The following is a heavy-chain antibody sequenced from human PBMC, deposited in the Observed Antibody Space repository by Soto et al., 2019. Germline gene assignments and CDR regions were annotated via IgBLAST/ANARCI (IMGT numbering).Heavy chain of an antibody. CDR2: ISAYNGDT. D-gene: IGHD2-15*01. V-gene: IGHV1-18*01. CDR3: ARSGLPDPVVVVGHTPFDP. Sequence: QVQLVPSGAEVKKPGASVKVSCKASGYTFTNYDINWVRQAPGQGLEWMGWISAYNGDTNYAQKLQGRVTMTTDTSTSAAYMELRSLRSDDTAVYYCARSGLPDPVVVVGHTPFDPWGQGTLVTVSS. J-gene: IGHJ5*02. CDR1: GYTFTNYD.